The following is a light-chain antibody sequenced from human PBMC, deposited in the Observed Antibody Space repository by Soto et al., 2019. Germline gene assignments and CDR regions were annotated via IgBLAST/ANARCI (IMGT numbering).Light chain of an antibody. Sequence: QSALTQPASVSGSPGQSITISCTGTSSDVGSYNLVSWYQQHPGKAPKLMIYEVSNRPSGVSNRFSGSKSGNTASLTISGLQAEDEADYYCCSYAGSSTIVFGAGTKLTVL. CDR3: CSYAGSSTIV. V-gene: IGLV2-23*02. CDR2: EVS. J-gene: IGLJ1*01. CDR1: SSDVGSYNL.